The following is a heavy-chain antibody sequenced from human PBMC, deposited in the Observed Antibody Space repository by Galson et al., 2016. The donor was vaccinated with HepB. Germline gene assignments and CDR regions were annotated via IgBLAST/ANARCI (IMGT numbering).Heavy chain of an antibody. CDR3: ARVRVATIRDSYGGNPHYFDY. V-gene: IGHV4-34*01. D-gene: IGHD4-23*01. J-gene: IGHJ4*02. CDR1: GGSFSRYY. CDR2: INHSGST. Sequence: SETLSLTCAVYGGSFSRYYWSWIRLPPGKGLEWIGEINHSGSTNYNPSLKSRLTMSVDTSKNQFSLKLSSVTAADTAVYYCARVRVATIRDSYGGNPHYFDYWGQGTLVTVSS.